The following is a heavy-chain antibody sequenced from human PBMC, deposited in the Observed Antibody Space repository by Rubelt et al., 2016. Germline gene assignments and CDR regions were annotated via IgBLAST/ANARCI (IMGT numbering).Heavy chain of an antibody. J-gene: IGHJ4*01. V-gene: IGHV3-66*01. CDR3: LLSSQAYYFDY. CDR1: GFIVSSNY. Sequence: EVQVVESGGGLVQPGGSLTLSCAASGFIVSSNYMSWVRQAPGKGPECVSVIYSGGTTYYADSVKGRFTTSRDNSTNTMYLQMNSLVAENTAVYYCLLSSQAYYFDYVVHGTLFTVSS. CDR2: IYSGGTT.